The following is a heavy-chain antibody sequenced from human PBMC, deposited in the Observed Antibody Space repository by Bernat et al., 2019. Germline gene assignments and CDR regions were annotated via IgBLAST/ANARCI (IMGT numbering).Heavy chain of an antibody. CDR3: AKDYTEYYYGSGSYFDY. CDR2: ISYDGSNK. CDR1: GFTFSSYG. V-gene: IGHV3-30*18. Sequence: QVQLVESGGGVVQPGRSLRLSCAASGFTFSSYGMHWVRQAPGKGLEWVAVISYDGSNKYYADSVKGRFTISRDNSKNTLYLQMNNLRAEDTAVYYCAKDYTEYYYGSGSYFDYWGQGTLVTVSS. J-gene: IGHJ4*02. D-gene: IGHD3-10*01.